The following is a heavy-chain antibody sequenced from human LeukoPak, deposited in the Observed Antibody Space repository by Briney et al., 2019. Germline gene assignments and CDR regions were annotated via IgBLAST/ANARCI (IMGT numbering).Heavy chain of an antibody. CDR3: ARATSTIAARPPDY. CDR2: INPNRGVT. Sequence: ASVKVSCKASGYTFTGYYMHWVRQAPGQGLEWMGWINPNRGVTNYAQKFQGRVTMTRDTSISTAYMEVSGLRSDDTAVYYCARATSTIAARPPDYWGQGTLVTVSS. J-gene: IGHJ4*02. CDR1: GYTFTGYY. V-gene: IGHV1-2*02. D-gene: IGHD6-6*01.